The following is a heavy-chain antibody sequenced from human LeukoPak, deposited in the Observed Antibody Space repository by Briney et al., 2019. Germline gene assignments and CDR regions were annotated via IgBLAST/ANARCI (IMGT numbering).Heavy chain of an antibody. Sequence: PGGSLRLSCAASGFTFSSYWMSWVRQAPGKGLEWVANIKQDGSEKYYVDSVKGRFTISRDNAKNSLYLQMNSLRAEDTAVYYCARVVTTSLDNWFDPLGPGNPGHRLL. D-gene: IGHD4-17*01. J-gene: IGHJ5*02. CDR1: GFTFSSYW. CDR3: ARVVTTSLDNWFDP. V-gene: IGHV3-7*04. CDR2: IKQDGSEK.